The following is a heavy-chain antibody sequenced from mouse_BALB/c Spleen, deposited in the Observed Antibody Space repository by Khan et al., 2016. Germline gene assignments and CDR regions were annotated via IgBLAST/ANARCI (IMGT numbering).Heavy chain of an antibody. CDR3: ARFEGRGAMDY. J-gene: IGHJ4*01. CDR2: IDPANGNT. D-gene: IGHD3-3*01. Sequence: EVQLQESGAELVKPGASVKLSCTASGFNIKDTYMHWVKQRPEQGLEWIGRIDPANGNTKYDPKFQGKATITADTSSNTAYLQLSSLTSEDTAVYYCARFEGRGAMDYWGQGTSVTVSS. CDR1: GFNIKDTY. V-gene: IGHV14-3*02.